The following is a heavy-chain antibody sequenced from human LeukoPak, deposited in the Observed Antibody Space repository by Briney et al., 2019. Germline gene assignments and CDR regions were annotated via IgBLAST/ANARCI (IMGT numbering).Heavy chain of an antibody. CDR2: ISEYNGNT. J-gene: IGHJ6*02. CDR1: GYTFASYG. Sequence: ASVKVSCKASGYTFASYGISWVRQAPGQGLEWMGWISEYNGNTNHAQKFQGRVTMTTDTSTSTAYMELRSLRSDDTAVYYCARAFGFWNGFYRNYYGMDVWGQGTTVTVSS. CDR3: ARAFGFWNGFYRNYYGMDV. V-gene: IGHV1-18*01. D-gene: IGHD3-3*01.